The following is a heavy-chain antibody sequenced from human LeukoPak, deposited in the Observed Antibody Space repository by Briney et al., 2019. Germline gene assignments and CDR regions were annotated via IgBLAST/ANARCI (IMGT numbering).Heavy chain of an antibody. Sequence: GGSLRLSCAASGFTFSSYWMSWVRQAPGKGLEWVANIKQDGSEKYYVDSVKGRFTISRDNAKNSLYLQMNSLRAEDTAVYYCARDGEQQLVRNAFDIWGQGTMVTVSS. CDR2: IKQDGSEK. D-gene: IGHD6-13*01. CDR1: GFTFSSYW. V-gene: IGHV3-7*01. J-gene: IGHJ3*02. CDR3: ARDGEQQLVRNAFDI.